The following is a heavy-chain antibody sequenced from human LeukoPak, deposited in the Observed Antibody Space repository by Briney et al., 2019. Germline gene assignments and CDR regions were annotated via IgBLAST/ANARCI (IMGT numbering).Heavy chain of an antibody. V-gene: IGHV3-11*05. Sequence: NPGGSLRLSCTAFGFTFSDYYMTWIRQAPGKGLEWLSYISPRTTHTNYADSVKGRFTISRDNAKNSMYLQMNSLRAEDTAVYYCARERDKYTSGWYEGGLCYFDSWGQGTLVTVSS. CDR3: ARERDKYTSGWYEGGLCYFDS. J-gene: IGHJ4*02. D-gene: IGHD6-19*01. CDR1: GFTFSDYY. CDR2: ISPRTTHT.